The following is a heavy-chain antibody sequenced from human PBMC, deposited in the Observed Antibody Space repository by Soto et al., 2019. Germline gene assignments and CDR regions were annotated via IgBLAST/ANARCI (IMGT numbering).Heavy chain of an antibody. D-gene: IGHD3-16*01. CDR3: SREGGGGSLSAFDS. V-gene: IGHV4-31*03. Sequence: SETLSLTCTVSGGSISSGGYYWSWIRQHPGKGLEWIGYIYYSGSTYYNPSLKSRVTISVDTSKNQFSLKLSSVTAADTAVYYCSREGGGGSLSAFDSRGQGTMVTGSS. J-gene: IGHJ3*02. CDR2: IYYSGST. CDR1: GGSISSGGYY.